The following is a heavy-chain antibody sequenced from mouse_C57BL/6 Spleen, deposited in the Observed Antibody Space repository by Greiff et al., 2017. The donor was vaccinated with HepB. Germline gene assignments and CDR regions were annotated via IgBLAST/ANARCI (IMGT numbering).Heavy chain of an antibody. CDR1: GYSITSGYY. Sequence: ESGPGLVKPSQSLSLTCSVTGYSITSGYYWNWIRQFPGNKLEWMGYISYDGSNNYNPSLKNRISITRDTSKNQFFLKLNSVTTEDTATYYCARDGFYGNYWYFDVWGTGTTVTVSS. D-gene: IGHD2-1*01. CDR2: ISYDGSN. V-gene: IGHV3-6*01. CDR3: ARDGFYGNYWYFDV. J-gene: IGHJ1*03.